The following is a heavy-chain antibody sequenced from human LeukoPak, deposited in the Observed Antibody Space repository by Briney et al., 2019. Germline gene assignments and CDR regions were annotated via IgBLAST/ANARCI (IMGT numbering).Heavy chain of an antibody. CDR3: ARHWHSSSWYGAFDI. D-gene: IGHD6-13*01. CDR1: GGSISSYY. V-gene: IGHV4-59*08. CDR2: IYYSGST. Sequence: SETLSLTGTVSGGSISSYYWSWIRQPAGKGLEWIGYIYYSGSTNYNPSLKSRVTISVDTSKNQFSLKLSSVTAADTAVYYCARHWHSSSWYGAFDIWGQGTMVTVSS. J-gene: IGHJ3*02.